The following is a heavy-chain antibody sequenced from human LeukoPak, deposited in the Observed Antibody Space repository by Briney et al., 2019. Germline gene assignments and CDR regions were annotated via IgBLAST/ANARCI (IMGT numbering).Heavy chain of an antibody. D-gene: IGHD3-3*01. Sequence: PVGSLRLSCAASGFTFSSYAMSCVRQTPGKGXEWVSAISGSGASTYYADSVKGRFTISRDNSKNSLYLQMDSLRAEDTAVYYCAKDRSDYTDYWGQGTLVTVSS. V-gene: IGHV3-23*01. J-gene: IGHJ4*02. CDR2: ISGSGAST. CDR1: GFTFSSYA. CDR3: AKDRSDYTDY.